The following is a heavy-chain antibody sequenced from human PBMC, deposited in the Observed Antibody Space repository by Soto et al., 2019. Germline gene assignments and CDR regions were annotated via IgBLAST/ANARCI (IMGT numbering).Heavy chain of an antibody. V-gene: IGHV3-7*01. CDR2: INSDGSEK. D-gene: IGHD6-6*01. CDR1: GFAFSSYW. Sequence: PGGSLRLSCAASGFAFSSYWMNWVLQPPGKWLEWVAYINSDGSEKNYVDSVKGRFTISRDNAEKSLYLQMNSLRAEDTAVYYCATTPRLLDSWGQGTLVTV. CDR3: ATTPRLLDS. J-gene: IGHJ4*02.